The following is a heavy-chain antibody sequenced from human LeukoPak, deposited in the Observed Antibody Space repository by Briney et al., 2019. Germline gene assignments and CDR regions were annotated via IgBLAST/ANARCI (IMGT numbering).Heavy chain of an antibody. V-gene: IGHV4-34*01. D-gene: IGHD3-3*01. CDR2: INHSGST. CDR1: GGSFSGYY. Sequence: SETLSLTCAVYGGSFSGYYWSWIRQPPGKGLEWIWEINHSGSTNYNPSLKSRVTISVDTSKNQFSLKLSSVTAADTAVYYCARGRNDFWSGYSYYYYYMDVWGKGTTVTVSS. CDR3: ARGRNDFWSGYSYYYYYMDV. J-gene: IGHJ6*03.